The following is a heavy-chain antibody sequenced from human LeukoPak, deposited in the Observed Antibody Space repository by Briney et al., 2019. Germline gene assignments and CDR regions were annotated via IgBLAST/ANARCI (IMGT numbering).Heavy chain of an antibody. D-gene: IGHD6-19*01. Sequence: SETLSLTCTVSGGSISNYYWSWIRQPPGKGLEWIGYIYYSGSTNYNPSLKSRVTMSVDMSKNQFSLKLRSVTAADTAVYYCARRKAVANRYYFDHWGQGTLVTVSS. CDR2: IYYSGST. CDR1: GGSISNYY. V-gene: IGHV4-59*08. CDR3: ARRKAVANRYYFDH. J-gene: IGHJ4*02.